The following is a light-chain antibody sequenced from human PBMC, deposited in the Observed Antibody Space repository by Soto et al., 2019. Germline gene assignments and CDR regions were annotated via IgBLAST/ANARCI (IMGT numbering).Light chain of an antibody. CDR1: QTISSW. V-gene: IGKV1-5*03. CDR3: QRYNSYSLT. J-gene: IGKJ1*01. Sequence: DIQMTQSPSALSASVGDRVTITCLASQTISSWLAWYQQKPGEAPRLLIYQASSLETEVPSRFSGSGSGTEFTLTISSLQPGDFATYYCQRYNSYSLTFGQGTKVDIK. CDR2: QAS.